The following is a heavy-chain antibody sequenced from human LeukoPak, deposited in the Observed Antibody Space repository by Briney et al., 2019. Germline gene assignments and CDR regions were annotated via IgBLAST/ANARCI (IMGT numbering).Heavy chain of an antibody. V-gene: IGHV1-2*02. CDR1: GGTFSSYA. D-gene: IGHD6-19*01. Sequence: RASVKVSCKASGGTFSSYAISWLRQAPGQGLEWMGGINPNSGATRFAQNFKGRVTLTRDKSIDTAFMELSSLRSDDTAVYFCARDLVDSSLYMLDAFDIWGQGTLVTVSS. CDR3: ARDLVDSSLYMLDAFDI. CDR2: INPNSGAT. J-gene: IGHJ3*02.